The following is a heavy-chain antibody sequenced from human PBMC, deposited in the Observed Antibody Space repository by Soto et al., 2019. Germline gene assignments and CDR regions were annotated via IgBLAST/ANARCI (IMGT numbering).Heavy chain of an antibody. J-gene: IGHJ4*02. CDR3: ARHGGPSMVRGVSPDY. D-gene: IGHD3-10*01. Sequence: QLQLQESGPGLVKPSATLSLTCTVSGDSSSSSSYYWGWIRQPPGKGLEWIGSIFYSGSTYYNPSLKSRVTIFGDTSKNQFSLRLRSATASDTAVYYCARHGGPSMVRGVSPDYWGQGTLVTVSS. CDR2: IFYSGST. CDR1: GDSSSSSSYY. V-gene: IGHV4-39*01.